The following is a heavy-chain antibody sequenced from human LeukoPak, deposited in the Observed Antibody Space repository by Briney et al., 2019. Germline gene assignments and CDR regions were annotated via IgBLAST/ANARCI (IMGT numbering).Heavy chain of an antibody. CDR3: AKRGGMYPAHYFDY. D-gene: IGHD3-16*01. Sequence: GGSLRLSCAASGFTFSSYGMSWVRQAPGKGLEWVSAISGSGGSTYYADSVKGRFTISRDNSKNTLYLQMNSLRAEDTAVYYCAKRGGMYPAHYFDYWGQGTLVTVSS. CDR2: ISGSGGST. J-gene: IGHJ4*02. V-gene: IGHV3-23*01. CDR1: GFTFSSYG.